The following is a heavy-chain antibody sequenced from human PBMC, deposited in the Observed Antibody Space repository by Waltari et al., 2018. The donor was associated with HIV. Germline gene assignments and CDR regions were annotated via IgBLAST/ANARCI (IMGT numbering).Heavy chain of an antibody. V-gene: IGHV3-23*01. CDR1: GFTFSNYG. Sequence: EVQLLESGGGLVQTGGSLRLSCAASGFTFSNYGMNWVRQAPGKGLEWVSAISGSGGNTDYAAALKGRFTISRDNAKNTLDLQMNSLRAEDTAVYFCVKEHQYSHTWYSYYGMDVWGQGTTVTVSS. J-gene: IGHJ6*02. CDR3: VKEHQYSHTWYSYYGMDV. CDR2: ISGSGGNT. D-gene: IGHD6-13*01.